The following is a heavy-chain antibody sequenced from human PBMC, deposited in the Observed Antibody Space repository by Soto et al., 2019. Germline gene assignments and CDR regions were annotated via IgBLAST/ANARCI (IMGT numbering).Heavy chain of an antibody. CDR2: ILSSGGSI. CDR3: VRDSGAQLVRRGFYYYYMDV. V-gene: IGHV3-21*01. J-gene: IGHJ6*03. Sequence: GGSLRLSCAASGVTFSSFSFNWVRQAPGKGLEWVSFILSSGGSIYYADSVKGRFTISRDNAKNSLYLQMNSLKDEDTAVYYCVRDSGAQLVRRGFYYYYMDVWGKGTTVTVSS. CDR1: GVTFSSFS. D-gene: IGHD6-6*01.